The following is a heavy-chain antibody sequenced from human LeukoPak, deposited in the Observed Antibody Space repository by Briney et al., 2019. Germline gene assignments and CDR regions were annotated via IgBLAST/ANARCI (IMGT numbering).Heavy chain of an antibody. CDR1: GFTFSRYA. CDR3: TTDPDSSSWFPYYYMDV. CDR2: IKSKTDGGTT. V-gene: IGHV3-15*01. J-gene: IGHJ6*03. Sequence: GGSLRLSCGASGFTFSRYAMSWVRQAPGKGLECVGRIKSKTDGGTTDYAAPVKGRFTISRDDSKNTLYLQINSLKTEDTAVYYCTTDPDSSSWFPYYYMDVWGKGTTVTVSS. D-gene: IGHD6-13*01.